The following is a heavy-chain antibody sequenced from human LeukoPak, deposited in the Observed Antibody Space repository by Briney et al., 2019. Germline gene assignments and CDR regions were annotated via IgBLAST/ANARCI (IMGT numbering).Heavy chain of an antibody. D-gene: IGHD6-13*01. V-gene: IGHV3-23*01. CDR1: GFTFSSYA. Sequence: GGSLRLSCAASGFTFSSYAMSWVRQAPGKGLEWVSAISGSGGSTYYADSVKGRFTISRDNSKNTLYLQMNSLRAEDTAVYYCAKDAAAAGPPGYYGMDVWGQGTTVTVSS. J-gene: IGHJ6*02. CDR3: AKDAAAAGPPGYYGMDV. CDR2: ISGSGGST.